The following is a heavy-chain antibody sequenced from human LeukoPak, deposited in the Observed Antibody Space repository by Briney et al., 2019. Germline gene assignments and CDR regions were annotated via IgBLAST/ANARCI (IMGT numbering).Heavy chain of an antibody. V-gene: IGHV3-23*01. CDR3: ARRAGAYSHPYDY. Sequence: SGGSLRLSCAASGFIFSDYGMSWVRQAPGKGLEWVSGISASGASTYYSDSVRGRFTISRDKYKKMLYLQMNSLRAEDTAVYYCARRAGAYSHPYDYWGQGTLVTVSS. D-gene: IGHD4/OR15-4a*01. J-gene: IGHJ4*02. CDR1: GFIFSDYG. CDR2: ISASGAST.